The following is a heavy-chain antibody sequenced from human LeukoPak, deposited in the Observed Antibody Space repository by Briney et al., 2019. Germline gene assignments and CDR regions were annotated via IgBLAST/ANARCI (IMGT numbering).Heavy chain of an antibody. CDR2: ISTYNDDR. CDR1: GYTFTTYA. V-gene: IGHV1-3*04. Sequence: ASVKVSCKASGYTFTTYAIHWVRQAPGQRLEWMGWISTYNDDRKYSPKFQGTVTITTDTSASTAYLELSSLRSEDTAVYYCARAGYGMDVWGQGTTVTVSS. CDR3: ARAGYGMDV. J-gene: IGHJ6*02.